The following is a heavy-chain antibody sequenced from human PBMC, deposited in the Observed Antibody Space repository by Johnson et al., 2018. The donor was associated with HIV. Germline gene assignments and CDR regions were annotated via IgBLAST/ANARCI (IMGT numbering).Heavy chain of an antibody. CDR1: VFTFSDSY. CDR2: INWNGGST. J-gene: IGHJ3*02. V-gene: IGHV3-20*04. CDR3: AGGRIGAFDI. D-gene: IGHD2-15*01. Sequence: VQLVESGGGWVKPGGSLSLSCAASVFTFSDSYMNWVRQAPGKWLEWVSGINWNGGSTGYADSVKGRFTISRDNAKNSLYLQMNSLRAEDTALYYCAGGRIGAFDIWGQGTMVTVSS.